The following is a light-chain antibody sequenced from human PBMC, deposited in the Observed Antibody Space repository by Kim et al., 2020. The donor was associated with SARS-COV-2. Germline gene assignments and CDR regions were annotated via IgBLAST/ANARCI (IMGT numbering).Light chain of an antibody. J-gene: IGKJ5*01. CDR2: SAS. V-gene: IGKV1-39*01. CDR3: KLTYSSLTVT. Sequence: DIQMTQSPSSLSASVGDSVTITCRASQSVGTYLNWYQHKPGKAPNLLIYSASTLQSGVPSRFSGGGSGTEFTLTISSLQREDFATYYCKLTYSSLTVTFGQGTRLEIK. CDR1: QSVGTY.